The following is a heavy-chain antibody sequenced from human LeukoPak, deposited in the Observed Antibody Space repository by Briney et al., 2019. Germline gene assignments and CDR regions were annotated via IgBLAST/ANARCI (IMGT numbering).Heavy chain of an antibody. CDR2: ISYDGSNK. J-gene: IGHJ6*02. CDR1: GFSFNSYA. CDR3: AQGGSEIYYFYHGLDV. V-gene: IGHV3-30*18. D-gene: IGHD3-10*01. Sequence: PGGSLRLSGAASGFSFNSYAIHWVRRPPGKGLEWVKVISYDGSNKHYADSVRGRFTISRDNSKNTLYLQMNSLRAEDTAVYYCAQGGSEIYYFYHGLDVWGRGTTVTVSS.